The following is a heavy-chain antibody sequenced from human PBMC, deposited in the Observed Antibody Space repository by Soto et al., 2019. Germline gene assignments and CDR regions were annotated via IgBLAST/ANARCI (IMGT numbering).Heavy chain of an antibody. CDR2: SNSDGSST. J-gene: IGHJ6*02. CDR3: ARAIAYYGMDV. V-gene: IGHV3-74*01. CDR1: GFTFSSYW. D-gene: IGHD3-22*01. Sequence: GGSLRLSCAASGFTFSSYWMHWVRQAQGMGLVWVSRSNSDGSSTSYADSVKGRFTISRDNAKNTLYLQMNSLRADDTAVYYCARAIAYYGMDVWGQGTTVTVSS.